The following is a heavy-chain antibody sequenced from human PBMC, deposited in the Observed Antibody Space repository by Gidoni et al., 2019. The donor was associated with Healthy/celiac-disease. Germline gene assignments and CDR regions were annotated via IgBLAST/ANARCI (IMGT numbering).Heavy chain of an antibody. V-gene: IGHV4-34*01. J-gene: IGHJ4*02. D-gene: IGHD5-12*01. CDR3: ATRARGAPFDY. CDR1: GGSFSGYY. Sequence: VQLHQWGAGLWKPSETLSLTCAVYGGSFSGYYWSWIRQPPGKGLEWIGELNHSGCTNYNPSLKSRVTISVDTAKNQFSLKLSSVTAADTAVYYCATRARGAPFDYWGQGTLVTVSS. CDR2: LNHSGCT.